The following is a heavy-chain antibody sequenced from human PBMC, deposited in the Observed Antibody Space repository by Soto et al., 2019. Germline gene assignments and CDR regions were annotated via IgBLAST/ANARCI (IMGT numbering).Heavy chain of an antibody. J-gene: IGHJ4*02. CDR3: ARGGSESDY. CDR2: IKEDGSDK. V-gene: IGHV3-7*01. CDR1: GFTFSTYW. Sequence: EVQLVESGGGLVQPGGSLRLSCAASGFTFSTYWMTWVRQAPGKGLEWVANIKEDGSDKNYVDSVKGRFTISRDNAKNXLYLXMXXXRXEDTALYYCARGGSESDYWGQGTLVIVSS.